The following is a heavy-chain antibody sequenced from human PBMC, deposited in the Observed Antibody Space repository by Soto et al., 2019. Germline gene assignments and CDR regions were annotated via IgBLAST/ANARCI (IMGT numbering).Heavy chain of an antibody. CDR2: INHSGST. V-gene: IGHV4-34*01. J-gene: IGHJ5*02. Sequence: PSETLSLTCAVYDGSFSPYFWTWIRQPPGKGLEWIGEINHSGSTNYNPSLKSRVTISVDTSKNQFSLNLSSVTAADTAVYYCARGHEYYYDRSGSGYWFDPWGQGTPVTVSS. CDR3: ARGHEYYYDRSGSGYWFDP. D-gene: IGHD3-22*01. CDR1: DGSFSPYF.